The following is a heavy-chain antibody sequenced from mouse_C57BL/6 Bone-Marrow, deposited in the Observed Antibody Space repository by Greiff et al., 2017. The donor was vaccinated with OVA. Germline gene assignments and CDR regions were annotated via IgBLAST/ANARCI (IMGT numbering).Heavy chain of an antibody. D-gene: IGHD6-1*01. V-gene: IGHV1-81*01. J-gene: IGHJ2*01. Sequence: QVQLQQSGAELARPGASVKLSCKASGYTFTSYGISWVKQSTGQGLEWIGEIYTRSGNTYYHEKFKGKATLSADKSSSTAYMELRSLTSEDSAVYFCARGACRAYWGQGTTLTVSS. CDR1: GYTFTSYG. CDR2: IYTRSGNT. CDR3: ARGACRAY.